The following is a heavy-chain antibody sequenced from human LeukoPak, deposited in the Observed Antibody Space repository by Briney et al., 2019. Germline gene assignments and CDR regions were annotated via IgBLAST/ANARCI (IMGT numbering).Heavy chain of an antibody. CDR2: IVVGSGNT. D-gene: IGHD6-6*01. J-gene: IGHJ6*03. CDR1: GFTFTSSA. V-gene: IGHV1-58*01. CDR3: AASIEYSSSSGYYYMDV. Sequence: GASVKVSCKAAGFTFTSSAVQWGRQARGQRLEWVGWIVVGSGNTNYAQKSQERVTITRDMSTSTAYMELSSLRSEDTAVYYCAASIEYSSSSGYYYMDVWGKGTTVTVSS.